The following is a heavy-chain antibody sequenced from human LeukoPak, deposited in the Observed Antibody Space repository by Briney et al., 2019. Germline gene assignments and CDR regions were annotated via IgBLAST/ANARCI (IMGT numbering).Heavy chain of an antibody. CDR2: IIPIFGTA. J-gene: IGHJ4*02. Sequence: SVKVSCKASGGTFSSYAICWVRQAPGQGLEWMGGIIPIFGTANYAQKFQGRVTITAGSSTSTAYMELSSLKSEDTVVYYCARDPTLYFYDISGFFDYWGQGTLVTV. V-gene: IGHV1-69*01. CDR3: ARDPTLYFYDISGFFDY. CDR1: GGTFSSYA. D-gene: IGHD3-22*01.